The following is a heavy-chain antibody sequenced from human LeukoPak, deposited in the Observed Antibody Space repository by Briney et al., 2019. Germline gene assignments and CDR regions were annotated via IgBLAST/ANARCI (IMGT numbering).Heavy chain of an antibody. Sequence: GGSLRLSCAASGFTFSSYAMSWVRQAPGKGLEWVSAITNSGGTTYYADSVKGRFTISRDNSKNTLYLQMNSLRAEDTAVYYCAKDPPHVSWLFDYWGRGTLVTVSS. J-gene: IGHJ4*02. D-gene: IGHD3-16*01. V-gene: IGHV3-23*01. CDR1: GFTFSSYA. CDR2: ITNSGGTT. CDR3: AKDPPHVSWLFDY.